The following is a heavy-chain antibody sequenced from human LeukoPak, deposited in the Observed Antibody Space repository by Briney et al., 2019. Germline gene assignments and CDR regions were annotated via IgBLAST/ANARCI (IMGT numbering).Heavy chain of an antibody. CDR2: IFHTGST. Sequence: SGTLSLTCAVFRDSIGASIDSPNWWSWVRQPPGKGLEWIGEIFHTGSTNYNPSLKSRDTMSVDKSKNQFSLRLSSVTAADTAVYYCARVGAYIITMVRGFLHFDYWGQGTLVTVSS. J-gene: IGHJ4*02. CDR1: RDSIGASIDSPNW. D-gene: IGHD3-10*01. CDR3: ARVGAYIITMVRGFLHFDY. V-gene: IGHV4-4*02.